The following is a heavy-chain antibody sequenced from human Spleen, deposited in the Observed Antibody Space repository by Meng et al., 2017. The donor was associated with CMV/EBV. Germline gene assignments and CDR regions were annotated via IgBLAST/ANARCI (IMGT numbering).Heavy chain of an antibody. J-gene: IGHJ4*02. CDR2: IYYSGTT. CDR1: GGSISSNRYY. Sequence: SETLSLTCSVSGGSISSNRYYWGWIRQPPGKGLEWIGSIYYSGTTYYNPSLKSRVTISVDPSKNQFSLKLTSVTAADTAVYYCATSRYSGGWYTAFVDWGLGTLVTVSS. V-gene: IGHV4-39*07. D-gene: IGHD6-19*01. CDR3: ATSRYSGGWYTAFVD.